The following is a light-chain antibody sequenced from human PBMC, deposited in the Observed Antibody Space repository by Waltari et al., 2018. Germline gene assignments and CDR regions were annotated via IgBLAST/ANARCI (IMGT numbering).Light chain of an antibody. CDR1: QSVSSY. Sequence: EIVLTQSPATLSFSPGERATLSCRASQSVSSYLAWYQQKPGQAPRLPIYDASNRATGIPARFSGSGLGKDFTLPISSLEPEDFAVYYCQQRSNWQITFGQGTRLEIK. CDR3: QQRSNWQIT. J-gene: IGKJ5*01. V-gene: IGKV3D-11*02. CDR2: DAS.